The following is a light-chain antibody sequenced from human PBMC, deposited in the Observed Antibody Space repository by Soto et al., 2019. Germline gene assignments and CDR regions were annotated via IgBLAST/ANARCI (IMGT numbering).Light chain of an antibody. CDR3: HQYGGSPQT. Sequence: EIVLTQSPATPSLSPGERATLSCRASQSVSNYLAWYQRKPGQAPRLLIYGASSRATGIPDRFSGSGSGTDFTLTISRLEPEDFAVYYCHQYGGSPQTFGQGTKVDTK. V-gene: IGKV3-20*01. CDR2: GAS. J-gene: IGKJ1*01. CDR1: QSVSNY.